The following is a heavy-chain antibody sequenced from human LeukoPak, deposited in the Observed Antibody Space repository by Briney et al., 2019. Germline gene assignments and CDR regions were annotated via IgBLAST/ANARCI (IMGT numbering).Heavy chain of an antibody. V-gene: IGHV4-59*01. CDR3: ARVPDWGSLDYDYMDV. Sequence: SETLSLTCTVPGGSISSYYWSWIRQHPGKGLEWIGYIYYSGSTNYNPSLKSRVTISVDTSKNQFSLKLSSVTAADTAVYYCARVPDWGSLDYDYMDVWGKGTTVTVSS. CDR1: GGSISSYY. J-gene: IGHJ6*03. D-gene: IGHD7-27*01. CDR2: IYYSGST.